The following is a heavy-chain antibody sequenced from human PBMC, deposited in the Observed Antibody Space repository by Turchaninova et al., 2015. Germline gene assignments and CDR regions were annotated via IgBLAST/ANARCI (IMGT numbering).Heavy chain of an antibody. D-gene: IGHD1-1*01. Sequence: EVQLVESGGGLVKPGGSLRLSCAASGFTFSTYSLNWVRQAPGKGRGWVSSISSNRVNIYNTDTPKGRFPISRDNAKNSLYLQMNSLRAEDTAVYYCARGGTKYYFDYWGQGTLVTVSS. CDR1: GFTFSTYS. J-gene: IGHJ4*02. CDR3: ARGGTKYYFDY. V-gene: IGHV3-21*01. CDR2: ISSNRVNI.